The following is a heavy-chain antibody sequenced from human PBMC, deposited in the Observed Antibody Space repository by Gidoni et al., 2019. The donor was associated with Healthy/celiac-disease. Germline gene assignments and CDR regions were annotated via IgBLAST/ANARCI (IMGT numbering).Heavy chain of an antibody. CDR2: IKQDGSEK. D-gene: IGHD3-22*01. CDR3: ARDGYYYDSSGYYYYYYGMDV. V-gene: IGHV3-7*01. J-gene: IGHJ6*02. CDR1: GFTFSSYW. Sequence: EVQLVESGGGLVQPGGSLRLSCAASGFTFSSYWMSWVRQAPGKGLEWVANIKQDGSEKYYVDSVKGRFTISRDNAKNSLYLQMNSLRAEDTAVYYCARDGYYYDSSGYYYYYYGMDVWGQGTTVTVSS.